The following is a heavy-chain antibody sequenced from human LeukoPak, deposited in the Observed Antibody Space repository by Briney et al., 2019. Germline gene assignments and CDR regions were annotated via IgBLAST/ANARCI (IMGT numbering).Heavy chain of an antibody. CDR2: IRHDGSNK. J-gene: IGHJ4*02. CDR1: GFTFSNYG. D-gene: IGHD5-18*01. CDR3: VTCGYSYGYED. Sequence: PAGGSLRLSCTVSGFTFSNYGMHWVRQAPGKGLEWVAVIRHDGSNKDYADSVKGRFTISRDNSKNTLYLQMSSLRAEDTAVYYCVTCGYSYGYEDWGQGTLVTVSS. V-gene: IGHV3-30*02.